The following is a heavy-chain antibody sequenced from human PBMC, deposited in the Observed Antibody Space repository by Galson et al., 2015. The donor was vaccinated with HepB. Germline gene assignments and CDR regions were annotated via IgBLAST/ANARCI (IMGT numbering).Heavy chain of an antibody. J-gene: IGHJ3*02. V-gene: IGHV3-30*18. CDR1: GFTFSSYA. D-gene: IGHD6-13*01. CDR3: AKPITAASVGDAFDI. CDR2: ISYDGSNK. Sequence: SLRLYCADSGFTFSSYAMSWVRQAPGKGLEWVAVISYDGSNKYYADSVKGRFTISRDNSKNTLYLQMNSLRAEDTAVYYCAKPITAASVGDAFDIWGQGTMVTVSS.